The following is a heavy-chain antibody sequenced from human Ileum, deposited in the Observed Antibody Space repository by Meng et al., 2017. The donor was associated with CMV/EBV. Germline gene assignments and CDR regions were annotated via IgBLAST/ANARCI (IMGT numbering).Heavy chain of an antibody. CDR3: ASLRASEAAFDI. D-gene: IGHD6-6*01. J-gene: IGHJ3*02. CDR2: IYHSGIT. CDR1: GGSIRSYF. V-gene: IGHV4-59*01. Sequence: SETLSLTCTVSGGSIRSYFWSWIRQPPRKGLEYIGNIYHSGITKHNPSLKSRVTISIDTSKSQFSLKLSSVTAADTAMYYCASLRASEAAFDIWGQGAVVTVSS.